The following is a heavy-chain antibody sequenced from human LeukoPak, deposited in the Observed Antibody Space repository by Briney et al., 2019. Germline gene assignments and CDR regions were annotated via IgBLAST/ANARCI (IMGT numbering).Heavy chain of an antibody. CDR1: GYTFTSYG. J-gene: IGHJ5*02. CDR2: ISAYNGNT. V-gene: IGHV1-18*01. Sequence: ASVKVSCKASGYTFTSYGISWVRQAPGQGLEWMGWISAYNGNTNYAQKLQGRVTMTTDTSTSTAYMELRSLRSDDTAVYYCAREDIVEVPATNTRAWFDPWGQGTLVTVSS. CDR3: AREDIVEVPATNTRAWFDP. D-gene: IGHD2-2*01.